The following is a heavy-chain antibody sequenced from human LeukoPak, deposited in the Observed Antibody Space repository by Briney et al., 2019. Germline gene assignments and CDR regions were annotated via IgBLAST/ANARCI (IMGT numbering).Heavy chain of an antibody. Sequence: GESLKISCKGLGYSFSSYWNSWVRQRPGKGLEWMGIIYPGGSETRYDPSFQGQVTISADSSASTAYLQWSSLRASDTAMYYCARASRDGYNQNFDHWGQGTLVTVSS. J-gene: IGHJ4*02. CDR1: GYSFSSYW. CDR2: IYPGGSET. D-gene: IGHD5-24*01. CDR3: ARASRDGYNQNFDH. V-gene: IGHV5-51*01.